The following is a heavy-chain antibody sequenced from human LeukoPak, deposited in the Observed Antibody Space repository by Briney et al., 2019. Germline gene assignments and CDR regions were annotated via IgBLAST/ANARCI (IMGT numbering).Heavy chain of an antibody. D-gene: IGHD6-19*01. Sequence: SETLSLTCTVSDGSISSYYWSWIRQPPGKGLEWIGYFYYSGSIKYNPSLKSRVTISVDTSKNQFSLKLSSVTAADTAVHYCARPYSSAWYGAFHIWGQGTKVTVSS. V-gene: IGHV4-59*08. CDR3: ARPYSSAWYGAFHI. CDR1: DGSISSYY. J-gene: IGHJ3*02. CDR2: FYYSGSI.